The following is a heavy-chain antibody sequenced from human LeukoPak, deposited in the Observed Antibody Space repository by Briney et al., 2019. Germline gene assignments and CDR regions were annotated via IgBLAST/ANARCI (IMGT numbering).Heavy chain of an antibody. J-gene: IGHJ4*02. V-gene: IGHV3-23*01. D-gene: IGHD2-21*01. CDR2: ISDSGNT. Sequence: GGSLRLSCAASGFTLSSYAMSWVRQAPGKGLEWVSAISDSGNTYHADSVKGRFTISRDSSKNTLFLQMNRLRPEDAAVYSCAKAPVTTCRGAYCYPFDYWGQGTLVTVSS. CDR1: GFTLSSYA. CDR3: AKAPVTTCRGAYCYPFDY.